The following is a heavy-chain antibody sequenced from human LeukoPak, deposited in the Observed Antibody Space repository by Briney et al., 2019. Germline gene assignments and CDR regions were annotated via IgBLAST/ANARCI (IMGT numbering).Heavy chain of an antibody. D-gene: IGHD3-10*01. CDR1: EFAFSSCA. J-gene: IGHJ4*02. CDR3: AKAGRGLDYFDF. CDR2: ISAGGTSI. Sequence: GGSLRLSCAASEFAFSSCAMIWVRQAPGKGLAWVSGISAGGTSIFYADSVKGRFTISRDNSNNALYLQMNTLRADDTAIYYCAKAGRGLDYFDFWGQGTLVTVSS. V-gene: IGHV3-23*01.